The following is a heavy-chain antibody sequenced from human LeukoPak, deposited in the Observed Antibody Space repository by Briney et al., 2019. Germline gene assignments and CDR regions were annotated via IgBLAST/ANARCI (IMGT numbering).Heavy chain of an antibody. CDR3: ARDGYSSSWNFDY. Sequence: SETLSLTCAVYGGSFSGYYWSWIRQPPGKGLEWIGEINHSGSTNYNPSLKSRVTISVDTSKNQFSLQLNSVTPEDTAVYYCARDGYSSSWNFDYWGQGTLVTVSS. V-gene: IGHV4-34*01. CDR2: INHSGST. CDR1: GGSFSGYY. D-gene: IGHD6-13*01. J-gene: IGHJ4*02.